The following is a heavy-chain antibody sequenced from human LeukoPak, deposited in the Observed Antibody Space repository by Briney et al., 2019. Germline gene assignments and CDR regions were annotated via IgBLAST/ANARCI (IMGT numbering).Heavy chain of an antibody. CDR1: GGSFSGYY. Sequence: PSETLSLTCAVYGGSFSGYYWSWIRQPPGKGLEWIGEINHSGSTNYNPSLKSRVTISVDTSKNQFSLKLSSVTAADTAMYYCARDPYYYDSSGYNRFDYWGQGTLVTVSS. J-gene: IGHJ4*02. CDR3: ARDPYYYDSSGYNRFDY. D-gene: IGHD3-22*01. CDR2: INHSGST. V-gene: IGHV4-34*01.